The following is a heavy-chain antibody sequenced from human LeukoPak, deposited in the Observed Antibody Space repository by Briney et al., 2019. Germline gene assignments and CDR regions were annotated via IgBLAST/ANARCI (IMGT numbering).Heavy chain of an antibody. V-gene: IGHV3-21*01. Sequence: GGSLRLSCAASGFTFGSYNMNWVRQAPGKGLEWVSSISSSSSYINYADSVKGRFTISRDNAKNSLYLQMNGLRAEDTAVYKCARGAYYYESTSWGQGALVTVSS. CDR2: ISSSSSYI. CDR1: GFTFGSYN. J-gene: IGHJ4*02. D-gene: IGHD3-22*01. CDR3: ARGAYYYESTS.